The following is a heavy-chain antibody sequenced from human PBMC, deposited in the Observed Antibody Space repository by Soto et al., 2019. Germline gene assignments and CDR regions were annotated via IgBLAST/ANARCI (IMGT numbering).Heavy chain of an antibody. J-gene: IGHJ3*02. Sequence: EAQLVESGGGLVQPGRSLRLSCAASGFTFDDFAMHWVRQAPGKGLEWVSGINWSGGSSGYSGSVKGRFTISRDNAKNSLSLQMNSLRVEETALFYCVKANDQQLVEGGPFDMWGQGTMVTVSS. CDR3: VKANDQQLVEGGPFDM. CDR2: INWSGGSS. CDR1: GFTFDDFA. V-gene: IGHV3-9*01. D-gene: IGHD6-13*01.